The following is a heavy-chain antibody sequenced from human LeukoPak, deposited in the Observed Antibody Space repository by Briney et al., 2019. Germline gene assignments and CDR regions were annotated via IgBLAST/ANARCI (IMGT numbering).Heavy chain of an antibody. CDR3: AKDLVRSGYSSGWYWNYFDY. V-gene: IGHV3-33*06. CDR2: IWYDGSNK. Sequence: PGGSLRLSCAASGFTFSSYGMHWVRQAPGKGLEWVAVIWYDGSNKYYADSVKGRFTISRDNSKNTLYLQMNSLRAADTAVHYCAKDLVRSGYSSGWYWNYFDYWGQGTLVTVSS. J-gene: IGHJ4*02. CDR1: GFTFSSYG. D-gene: IGHD6-19*01.